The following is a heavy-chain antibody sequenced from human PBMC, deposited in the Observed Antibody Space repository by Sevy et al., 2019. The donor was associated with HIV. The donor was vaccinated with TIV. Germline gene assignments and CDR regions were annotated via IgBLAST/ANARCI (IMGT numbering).Heavy chain of an antibody. J-gene: IGHJ4*02. Sequence: SETLSLTCTVSGGSITSLYWNWIRQPPGKGLQWIANIYYNGHINYNPSLKSRVTLSLDTSKNQFSLRLGSAAAADTAMYYCAGENAWGRGYSWGQGTLVTVSS. V-gene: IGHV4-59*08. D-gene: IGHD1-26*01. CDR2: IYYNGHI. CDR1: GGSITSLY. CDR3: AGENAWGRGYS.